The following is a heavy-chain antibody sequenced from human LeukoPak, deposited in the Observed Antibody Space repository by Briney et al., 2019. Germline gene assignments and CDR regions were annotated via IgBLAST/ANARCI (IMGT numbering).Heavy chain of an antibody. CDR2: INNRGSAI. D-gene: IGHD3-22*01. Sequence: GGSLRLSCAASGFTISNYYMSWIRQAPGKGLEWVSYINNRGSAIYYADSVRGRFTISRDNARNSLYLQMNSLRAEDTALYYCAKDTISSGYYRGFDYWGQGTLVTVSS. CDR3: AKDTISSGYYRGFDY. CDR1: GFTISNYY. J-gene: IGHJ4*02. V-gene: IGHV3-11*01.